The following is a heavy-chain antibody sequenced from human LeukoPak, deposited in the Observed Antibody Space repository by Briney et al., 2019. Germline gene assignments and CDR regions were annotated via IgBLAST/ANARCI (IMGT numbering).Heavy chain of an antibody. CDR2: VNHSGST. Sequence: SETLSLTCAVYGDTFSGYYWTWIRQPPGKGLEWTGEVNHSGSTNYNPSLKSRVTISVDTSKRQFSLKLSSVTAADTAVYYCASSCGGDCYSGGLSQTPSDGAFDIWGQGTMVTVSS. D-gene: IGHD2-21*02. V-gene: IGHV4-34*01. CDR1: GDTFSGYY. J-gene: IGHJ3*02. CDR3: ASSCGGDCYSGGLSQTPSDGAFDI.